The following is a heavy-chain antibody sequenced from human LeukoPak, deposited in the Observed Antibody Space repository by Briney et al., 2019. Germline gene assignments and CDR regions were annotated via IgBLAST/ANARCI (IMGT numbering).Heavy chain of an antibody. Sequence: ASVKVSCKVSGYTLTELSMHWVRQAPGKGLEWMGGFDPEDGETIYAQKFQGRVTMTEDTSTDTAYMELSSLRSEDTAVYYCATDMTRLMVAANIYYYYGMDVWGQGTTVTVSS. CDR3: ATDMTRLMVAANIYYYYGMDV. CDR1: GYTLTELS. D-gene: IGHD2-15*01. V-gene: IGHV1-24*01. CDR2: FDPEDGET. J-gene: IGHJ6*02.